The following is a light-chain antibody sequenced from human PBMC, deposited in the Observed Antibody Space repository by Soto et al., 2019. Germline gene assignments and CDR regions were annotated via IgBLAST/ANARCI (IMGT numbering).Light chain of an antibody. CDR2: DDD. J-gene: IGLJ1*01. Sequence: QSVMTQPPSVSAAPGQRVTISCSGSSSNIGGNSVSWYQQLPGTAPKLLIYDDDKRPSGIPDRFSGSRSDNSASLTITGLQADDEADYYCQSYDASLRGSGVFGTGTKLTVL. CDR3: QSYDASLRGSGV. CDR1: SSNIGGNS. V-gene: IGLV1-51*01.